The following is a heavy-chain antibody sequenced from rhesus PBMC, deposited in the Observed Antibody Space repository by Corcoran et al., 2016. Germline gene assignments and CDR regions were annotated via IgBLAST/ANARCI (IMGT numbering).Heavy chain of an antibody. CDR2: INGSGSST. CDR1: GGSISSSY. D-gene: IGHD2-21*01. V-gene: IGHV4-169*02. Sequence: QLQLQESGPGLVKPSETLSVTCAVSGGSISSSYWSWIRQAPGKGREWNGYINGSGSSTNYNPSHKGRVTLSVDTSQNQLSVKLSSVTAADTAVYYCASDRYCTGSGCYALDYWGQGVLVTVSS. J-gene: IGHJ4*01. CDR3: ASDRYCTGSGCYALDY.